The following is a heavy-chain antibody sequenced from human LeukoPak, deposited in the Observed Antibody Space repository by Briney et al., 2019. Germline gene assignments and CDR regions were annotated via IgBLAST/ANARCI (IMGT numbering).Heavy chain of an antibody. Sequence: SETLSLTCTVSGGPISSYYWSWIRQPPGKGLEWIGYIHYNGDTNYNPSLKSRLRMFLDTSRKQFSLRLNSVTAADTGVYYCASFSQLSGGYFQHWGQGTLVTVSS. CDR2: IHYNGDT. J-gene: IGHJ1*01. CDR1: GGPISSYY. D-gene: IGHD2-2*01. CDR3: ASFSQLSGGYFQH. V-gene: IGHV4-59*08.